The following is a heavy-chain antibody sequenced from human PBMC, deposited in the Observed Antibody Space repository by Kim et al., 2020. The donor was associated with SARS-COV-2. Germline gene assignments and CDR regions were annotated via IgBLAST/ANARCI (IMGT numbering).Heavy chain of an antibody. Sequence: ASVKVSCKASGYTFNNYAIHWVRQAPGQSLEWMGWINAGNGYTKYSQKIQDRVTITWDTSASTAYMELSSLRSEDTAVYFCARDLLATPGTLMDYWGQGTLVTVSS. CDR2: INAGNGYT. J-gene: IGHJ4*02. V-gene: IGHV1-3*01. CDR3: ARDLLATPGTLMDY. CDR1: GYTFNNYA. D-gene: IGHD6-13*01.